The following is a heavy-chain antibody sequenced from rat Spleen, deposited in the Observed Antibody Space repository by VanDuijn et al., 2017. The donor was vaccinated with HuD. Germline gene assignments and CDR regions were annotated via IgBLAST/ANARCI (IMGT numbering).Heavy chain of an antibody. CDR2: INYDESTI. CDR3: ARRHYGYTDYFDY. J-gene: IGHJ2*01. D-gene: IGHD1-11*01. V-gene: IGHV5-29*01. CDR1: GFTFSDYY. Sequence: EVQLAESDGGLVQPGRPLKLSCAASGFTFSDYYMAWVRQAPTKGLEWVETINYDESTIYYRESVKGPFTITRDNAKSTRYLQMDSLRSEDTATYYCARRHYGYTDYFDYWGQGVMVTVSS.